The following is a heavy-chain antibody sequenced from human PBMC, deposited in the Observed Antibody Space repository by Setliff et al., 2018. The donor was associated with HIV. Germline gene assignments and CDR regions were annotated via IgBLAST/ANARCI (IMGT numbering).Heavy chain of an antibody. CDR3: ARDKPYDSSGYCTLYY. V-gene: IGHV4-31*03. Sequence: SETLSLTCTVSGGSIRGDDYYWTWISQNPGKGLEWIGYVFHTGNTYYNLSLKSRLTLSVDTSKNQFSLKLSSVTAADTAVYYCARDKPYDSSGYCTLYYWGQGTLVTVSS. J-gene: IGHJ4*02. CDR2: VFHTGNT. D-gene: IGHD3-22*01. CDR1: GGSIRGDDYY.